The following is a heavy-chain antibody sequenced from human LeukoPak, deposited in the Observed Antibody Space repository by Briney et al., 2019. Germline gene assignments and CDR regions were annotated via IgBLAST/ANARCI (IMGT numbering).Heavy chain of an antibody. Sequence: GGSLRLSCAASGITFRSYAMSWVRQAPGKGLVWVSAVSGSGDNTYYADSVKGRFIISRDNSKNTLHLQMDSLRAEDSAVYYCAAQWLVLGAFDIWGLGTMVTVS. V-gene: IGHV3-23*01. J-gene: IGHJ3*02. CDR2: VSGSGDNT. CDR1: GITFRSYA. D-gene: IGHD6-19*01. CDR3: AAQWLVLGAFDI.